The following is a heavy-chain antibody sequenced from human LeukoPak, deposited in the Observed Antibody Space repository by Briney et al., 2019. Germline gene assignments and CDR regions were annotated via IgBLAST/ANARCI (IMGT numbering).Heavy chain of an antibody. V-gene: IGHV1-58*01. CDR1: GFTFPTSA. D-gene: IGHD3-22*01. J-gene: IGHJ5*02. Sequence: SVKVSCKASGFTFPTSAVQWVRQARGQRLEWIGWIVGGRGNTEYAQKFQERVTITRDMSTTTAYMQLSSLTSEDTAVYYCVADYYDNSGYPYNWFDPWGQGTLVTVSS. CDR3: VADYYDNSGYPYNWFDP. CDR2: IVGGRGNT.